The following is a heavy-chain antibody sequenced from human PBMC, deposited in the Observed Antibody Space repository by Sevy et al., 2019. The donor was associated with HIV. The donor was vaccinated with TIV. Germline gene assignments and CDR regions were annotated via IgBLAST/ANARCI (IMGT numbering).Heavy chain of an antibody. J-gene: IGHJ4*02. Sequence: GGSLRLSCAASGFTFSNYGMHWVRHAPGKGLEWVAVIWNDGSNKYYGDSVKGRFTMSRDNSKNTLYLQMNSLRVEDTAVYFCARGGDFNDRSAKRDFDYWGQGTLVTVSS. V-gene: IGHV3-33*01. D-gene: IGHD3-22*01. CDR1: GFTFSNYG. CDR3: ARGGDFNDRSAKRDFDY. CDR2: IWNDGSNK.